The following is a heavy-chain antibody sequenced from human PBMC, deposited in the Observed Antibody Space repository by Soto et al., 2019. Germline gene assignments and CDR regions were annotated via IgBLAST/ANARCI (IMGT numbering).Heavy chain of an antibody. CDR3: ARGGTQIDY. CDR2: ISAYNGNT. Sequence: QVQLEQSAAEVKKPGASVKVSCKTSGYTFTNFGLSWVRQAPGQGLEWMGWISAYNGNTNYAQNFQGRVTMTTDTSTSTAYMALRSLRSDDTAVYYCARGGTQIDYWGQGTLVTVSS. J-gene: IGHJ4*02. CDR1: GYTFTNFG. D-gene: IGHD3-16*01. V-gene: IGHV1-18*01.